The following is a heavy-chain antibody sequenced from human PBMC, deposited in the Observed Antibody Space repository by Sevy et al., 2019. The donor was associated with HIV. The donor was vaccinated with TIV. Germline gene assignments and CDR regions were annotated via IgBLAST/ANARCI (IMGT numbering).Heavy chain of an antibody. CDR2: ISYDGSNK. J-gene: IGHJ6*02. V-gene: IGHV3-30*04. Sequence: GGSLRLSCAASGFTFSSYAMHWVRRAPGKGLEWVAVISYDGSNKYYADSVKGRFTISRDNSKNTLYLQMNSLRAEDTAVYYCARDRSITIFGVVDYYYYGMDVWGQGTTVTVSS. D-gene: IGHD3-3*01. CDR3: ARDRSITIFGVVDYYYYGMDV. CDR1: GFTFSSYA.